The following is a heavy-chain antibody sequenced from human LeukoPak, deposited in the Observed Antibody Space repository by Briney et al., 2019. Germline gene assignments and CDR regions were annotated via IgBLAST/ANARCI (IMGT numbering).Heavy chain of an antibody. J-gene: IGHJ3*02. CDR3: ARAHSSGYYPHASDI. V-gene: IGHV4-61*02. D-gene: IGHD3-22*01. CDR1: GGSISSGSYY. CDR2: IYTSGST. Sequence: NPSETLSLTCTVSGGSISSGSYYWSWIRQPAGKGLEWIGRIYTSGSTNYNPSLKSRVTISVDTSKNQFSLKLSSVTAADTAVYYCARAHSSGYYPHASDIWGQGTMVTVSS.